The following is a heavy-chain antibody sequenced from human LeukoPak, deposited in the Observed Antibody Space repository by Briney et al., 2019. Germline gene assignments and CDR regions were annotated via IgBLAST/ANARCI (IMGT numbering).Heavy chain of an antibody. Sequence: ASVKVSCKASGYPFIGYYIHWVRQPAGQGLEGLGRINPNSGGTNYAQKFQGRVTMTRDTSISTAYMELSRLRSDDTAVYYCARLPPGFGATNSDYWGQGTLVTVSS. CDR2: INPNSGGT. V-gene: IGHV1-2*06. J-gene: IGHJ4*02. CDR3: ARLPPGFGATNSDY. D-gene: IGHD1-26*01. CDR1: GYPFIGYY.